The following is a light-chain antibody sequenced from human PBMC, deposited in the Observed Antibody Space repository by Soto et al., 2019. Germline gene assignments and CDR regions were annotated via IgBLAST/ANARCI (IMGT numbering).Light chain of an antibody. CDR3: QQYHSSPWT. CDR1: QSVSSSY. V-gene: IGKV3-20*01. J-gene: IGKJ1*01. Sequence: EILLTQSPGTLSLSPGERATLSCRASQSVSSSYLAWYQQKPGQAPRLLIYGASSRATGIPDRFSGSGSGTDFTLTISRLEPEDFAVYYCQQYHSSPWTSGQGTKVDIK. CDR2: GAS.